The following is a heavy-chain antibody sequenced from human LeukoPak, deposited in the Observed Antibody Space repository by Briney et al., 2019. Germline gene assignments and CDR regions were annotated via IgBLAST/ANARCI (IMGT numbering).Heavy chain of an antibody. CDR2: IHHSGST. CDR3: ARGFTLFDP. Sequence: SETLSLTCTVSGYFISSGYYWGWIRQPPGKGLQWIGSIHHSGSTYYNPSLKSRVTISVDTSKNQFSLKLSSVTTADTAVYYCARGFTLFDPWGQGTLVTVSS. CDR1: GYFISSGYY. V-gene: IGHV4-38-2*02. J-gene: IGHJ5*02. D-gene: IGHD2/OR15-2a*01.